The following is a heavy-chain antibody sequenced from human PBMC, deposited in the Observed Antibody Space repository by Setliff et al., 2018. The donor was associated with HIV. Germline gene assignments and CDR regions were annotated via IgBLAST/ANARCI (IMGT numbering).Heavy chain of an antibody. CDR3: ASEAWTSYRSSSGYYYYYMDV. D-gene: IGHD6-6*01. Sequence: SETLSLTCTVSGDSVSSASYYWSWIRQPPGKGLEWIGYIYYSGTTKYNPSIKSRVTISVDTSKNQFSLKLSSVTAADTAVYYCASEAWTSYRSSSGYYYYYMDVWGKGTTVTVSS. CDR2: IYYSGTT. CDR1: GDSVSSASYY. J-gene: IGHJ6*03. V-gene: IGHV4-61*01.